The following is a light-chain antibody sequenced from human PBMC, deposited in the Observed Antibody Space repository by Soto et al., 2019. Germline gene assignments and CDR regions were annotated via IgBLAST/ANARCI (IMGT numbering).Light chain of an antibody. Sequence: QSALTQPRSVSGSPGQSVTISCSGSNSNIRNNYVSWYQQFPGTAPQLLIYDINKRPSGVPDRFSGSRSGTSATLSITGLQTGDEAHYYCGSWDSSLSAGVFGGGTKVTVL. CDR1: NSNIRNNY. CDR3: GSWDSSLSAGV. CDR2: DIN. V-gene: IGLV1-51*01. J-gene: IGLJ2*01.